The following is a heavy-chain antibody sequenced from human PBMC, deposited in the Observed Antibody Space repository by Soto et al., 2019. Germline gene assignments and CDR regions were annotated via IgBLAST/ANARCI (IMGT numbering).Heavy chain of an antibody. D-gene: IGHD5-12*01. Sequence: QVQLQESGPGLVKPSQTLSLTCSLSGGSISRGHYYWSWIRQHPGKGLEWIGYIYTSGTTFYNPSLKSRVTIAIDKSNNRFSLNLASVTAADTAVYYCAREVVAITNFMDNWGQGILVTVSS. V-gene: IGHV4-31*02. CDR3: AREVVAITNFMDN. CDR2: IYTSGTT. J-gene: IGHJ4*02. CDR1: GGSISRGHYY.